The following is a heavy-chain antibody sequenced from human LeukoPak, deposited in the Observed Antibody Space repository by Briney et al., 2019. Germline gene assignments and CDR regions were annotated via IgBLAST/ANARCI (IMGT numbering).Heavy chain of an antibody. CDR1: GFTFSSYW. CDR3: ARGGYDFRSGYFIDY. J-gene: IGHJ4*02. V-gene: IGHV3-74*01. D-gene: IGHD3-3*01. Sequence: GGSLRLSCAASGFTFSSYWMHWVRQAPGKGLVWVSRINSDGSSTSYADSVKGRFTISRDNAKNTLYLQMNSLRAEDTAVYYCARGGYDFRSGYFIDYWGQGTLVTVSS. CDR2: INSDGSST.